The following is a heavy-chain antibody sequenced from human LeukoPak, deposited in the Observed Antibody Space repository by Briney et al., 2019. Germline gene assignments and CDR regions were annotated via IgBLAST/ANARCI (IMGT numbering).Heavy chain of an antibody. V-gene: IGHV4-34*01. Sequence: SETLSLTCAVYGGSFSGYYWSWIRQPPGKGLEWIGSIYYSGSTYYSPSLKSRVTISVDTSKNQFSLKLSSVTAADTAVYYCARLTFGGVIDYWGQGTLVTVSS. CDR3: ARLTFGGVIDY. J-gene: IGHJ4*02. D-gene: IGHD3-16*01. CDR1: GGSFSGYY. CDR2: IYYSGST.